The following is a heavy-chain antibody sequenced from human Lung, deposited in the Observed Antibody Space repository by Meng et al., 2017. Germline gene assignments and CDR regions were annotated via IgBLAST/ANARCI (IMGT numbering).Heavy chain of an antibody. CDR3: TKNDFYCLGY. CDR2: IYHSGST. CDR1: GGSISSDNW. J-gene: IGHJ4*02. V-gene: IGHV4-4*02. D-gene: IGHD2-21*01. Sequence: LRKSGPGLVRPSGTLSLTCPVSGGSISSDNWWSWVRQPPGKGLEWIGEIYHSGSTNYNPSLKSRITISVDKPKNQFSLTLSSVTAADTAVYYCTKNDFYCLGYWGQGTLVTVPS.